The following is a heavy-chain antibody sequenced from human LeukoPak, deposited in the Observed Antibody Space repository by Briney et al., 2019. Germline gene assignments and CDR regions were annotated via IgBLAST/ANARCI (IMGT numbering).Heavy chain of an antibody. V-gene: IGHV4-59*11. Sequence: SETLSLTCIVSGGSLSSHYWSWIRQPPGKGLEWIGYISYSGITEANPSHKSRVTISVDTSKNQFSLKLSSMTAADTAVYYCTRERRDGYNYVDLWGQGTLVTVSS. CDR1: GGSLSSHY. D-gene: IGHD5-24*01. J-gene: IGHJ5*02. CDR3: TRERRDGYNYVDL. CDR2: ISYSGIT.